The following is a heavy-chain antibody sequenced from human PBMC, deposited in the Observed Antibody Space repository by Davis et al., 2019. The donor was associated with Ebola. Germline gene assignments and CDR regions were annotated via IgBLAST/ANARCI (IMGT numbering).Heavy chain of an antibody. Sequence: PGGSLRLSCAASGFTFSNAWMNWVRQAPGKGLEWVGRIKSKTDGGTTDYAAPVKGRFTISRDDSKNTLYLQMNSLKTEDTAVYYCTIPSVVVVAADYYYYYYGMDVWGQGTTVTVSS. J-gene: IGHJ6*02. D-gene: IGHD2-15*01. CDR3: TIPSVVVVAADYYYYYYGMDV. CDR1: GFTFSNAW. V-gene: IGHV3-15*07. CDR2: IKSKTDGGTT.